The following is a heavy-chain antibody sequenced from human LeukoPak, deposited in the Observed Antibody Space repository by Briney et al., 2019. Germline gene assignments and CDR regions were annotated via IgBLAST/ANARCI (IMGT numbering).Heavy chain of an antibody. CDR3: ARVPYSSGWSRGPFDY. CDR1: GFTFSSYW. V-gene: IGHV3-74*01. J-gene: IGHJ4*02. D-gene: IGHD6-19*01. CDR2: INSDGSST. Sequence: GGSLRLSCAASGFTFSSYWMHWVRQAPGKGLVWVSRINSDGSSTSYADSVKGRFTISRDNAKNTPYLQMNSLRAEDTAVYYCARVPYSSGWSRGPFDYWGQGTLVTVSS.